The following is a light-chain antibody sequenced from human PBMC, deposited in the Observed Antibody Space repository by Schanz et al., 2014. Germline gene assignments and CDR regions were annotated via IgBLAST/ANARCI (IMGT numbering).Light chain of an antibody. Sequence: QSVLTQPASVSGSPGQSITISCTGTSSDVGGYNAVSWYQQHPGKAPKLMIYGVNDRPSGVSNRFSGSKSGNTASLTISGLQAEDEADYYCSSFTSIRTVVFGGGTKLTVL. J-gene: IGLJ2*01. V-gene: IGLV2-14*01. CDR1: SSDVGGYNA. CDR2: GVN. CDR3: SSFTSIRTVV.